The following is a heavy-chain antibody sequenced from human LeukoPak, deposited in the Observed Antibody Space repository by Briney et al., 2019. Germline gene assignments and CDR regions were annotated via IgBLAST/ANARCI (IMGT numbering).Heavy chain of an antibody. V-gene: IGHV4-34*01. CDR3: ASFYYDSSGYYQRPWWFDS. D-gene: IGHD3-22*01. Sequence: SETLSLTCAVYGGSFSGYYWSWIRQPPGKGLDWIGEINHSGSTNYNPSLKSRVTISVDTSKNQFSLKLSSVTAADTAVYYCASFYYDSSGYYQRPWWFDSWGQGTLVTVSS. CDR1: GGSFSGYY. CDR2: INHSGST. J-gene: IGHJ5*01.